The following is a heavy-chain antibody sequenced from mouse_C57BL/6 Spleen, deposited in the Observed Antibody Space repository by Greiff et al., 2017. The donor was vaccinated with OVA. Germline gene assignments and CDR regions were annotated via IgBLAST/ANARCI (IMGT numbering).Heavy chain of an antibody. CDR3: ARNWDRGDYAMDD. D-gene: IGHD4-1*01. J-gene: IGHJ4*01. CDR2: IDPEDGET. V-gene: IGHV14-2*01. Sequence: VQLQQSGAELVKPGASVKLSCTASGFNIKDYYMHWVKQRTEQGLEWIGRIDPEDGETEYAPKFQGKATITADTSSNTAYLQLSSLTSEDTAVYYCARNWDRGDYAMDDWGQGTSVTVSS. CDR1: GFNIKDYY.